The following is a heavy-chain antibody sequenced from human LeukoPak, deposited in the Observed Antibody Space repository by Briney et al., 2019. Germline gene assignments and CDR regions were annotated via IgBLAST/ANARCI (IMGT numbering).Heavy chain of an antibody. J-gene: IGHJ3*02. Sequence: AGGSLRLSCAASGFTFDDYAMHWVRQAPGKGLEWVSGISWSSGSIGYADSVKGRFTISRDNSKNTLYLQMNSLRAEDTAMYYCARDALTTDDALDIWGQGTMVTVSS. D-gene: IGHD1-1*01. V-gene: IGHV3-9*01. CDR3: ARDALTTDDALDI. CDR2: ISWSSGSI. CDR1: GFTFDDYA.